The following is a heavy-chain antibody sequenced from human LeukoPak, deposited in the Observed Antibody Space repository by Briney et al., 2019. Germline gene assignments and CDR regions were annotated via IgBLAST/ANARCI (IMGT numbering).Heavy chain of an antibody. CDR3: TRVDAEVGWSIPEMPVDY. D-gene: IGHD2-15*01. CDR2: IKQNGSQE. J-gene: IGHJ4*02. Sequence: PGGSLRLSCAASRFTLSTYWMSWVRQAPGKGLEWVAHIKQNGSQEYYVDSVKGRFTISRDSAKNSLYLQMNSLRAEDTAVYYCTRVDAEVGWSIPEMPVDYWGQGTLVTVSS. V-gene: IGHV3-7*01. CDR1: RFTLSTYW.